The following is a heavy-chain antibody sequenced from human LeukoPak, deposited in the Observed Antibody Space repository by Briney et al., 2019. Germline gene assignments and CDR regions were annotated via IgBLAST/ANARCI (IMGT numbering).Heavy chain of an antibody. D-gene: IGHD5-18*01. Sequence: GGSLRLSCAASGFTFGSYAMNWVRQAPGKGLEWVAVISYDGSNKYYADSVKGRFTISRDNSKNTLYLQMNSLRAEDTAVYYCAREEWQRGDTAMVKVFDHWGQGTLVTVSS. J-gene: IGHJ4*02. CDR2: ISYDGSNK. CDR1: GFTFGSYA. V-gene: IGHV3-30-3*01. CDR3: AREEWQRGDTAMVKVFDH.